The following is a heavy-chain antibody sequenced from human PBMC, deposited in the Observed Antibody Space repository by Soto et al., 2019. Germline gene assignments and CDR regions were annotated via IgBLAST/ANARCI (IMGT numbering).Heavy chain of an antibody. V-gene: IGHV6-1*01. CDR2: TYYRSRWYN. J-gene: IGHJ6*03. CDR3: AGTISLEWYDMDD. CDR1: GDSVSSNSAA. Sequence: PSQTLSLTCAISGDSVSSNSAAWNWIRQSPSRGLEWLGRTYYRSRWYNDYAVSVKSRITVNPDTSKNQFSLHLNSVTPEDTAVYYRAGTISLEWYDMDDWDTGTTVNVSS. D-gene: IGHD3-3*01.